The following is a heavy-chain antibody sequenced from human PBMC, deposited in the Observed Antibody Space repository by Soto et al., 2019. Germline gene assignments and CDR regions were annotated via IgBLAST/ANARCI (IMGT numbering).Heavy chain of an antibody. CDR1: GFTFTDYW. J-gene: IGHJ2*01. CDR3: ASDLWGSTLADL. D-gene: IGHD1-1*01. CDR2: IKQDGSEQ. Sequence: EVQLVESGGGLVQPGGSLRLSCTASGFTFTDYWMNWVRQTPGKGLEWVANIKQDGSEQYYVDSVSGRLTISRDNAKNSLHLQMNRLRAEDTAVYYCASDLWGSTLADLWGRGTLVTVS. V-gene: IGHV3-7*04.